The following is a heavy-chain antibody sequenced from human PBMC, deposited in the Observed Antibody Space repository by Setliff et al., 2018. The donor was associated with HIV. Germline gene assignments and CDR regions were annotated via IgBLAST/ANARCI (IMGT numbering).Heavy chain of an antibody. CDR3: ARGRSGDSDFDY. D-gene: IGHD2-21*02. CDR2: ISHTGKT. Sequence: PSETLSLTCTVSGGSLRSGAYSWSWIRQSPGKSLEWIGYISHTGKTFYNPSLKSRVTMSVEGSKNQFSLKLTSLTGADTAVYYCARGRSGDSDFDYWGQGTLVTVSS. CDR1: GGSLRSGAYS. V-gene: IGHV4-30-2*06. J-gene: IGHJ4*02.